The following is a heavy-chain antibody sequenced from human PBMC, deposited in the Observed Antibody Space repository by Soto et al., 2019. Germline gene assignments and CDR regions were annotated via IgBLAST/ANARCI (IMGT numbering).Heavy chain of an antibody. V-gene: IGHV4-59*08. D-gene: IGHD5-12*01. CDR3: ARHGPVATINYFDY. CDR2: IYYSGST. Sequence: SETLSLTCTVSGGSISSYYWSWIRQPPGKGLEWIGYIYYSGSTNYNPSLKSRVTISVDTSKNQFSLKLSSVTAADTAVYYCARHGPVATINYFDYWGQGTRVTVSS. J-gene: IGHJ4*02. CDR1: GGSISSYY.